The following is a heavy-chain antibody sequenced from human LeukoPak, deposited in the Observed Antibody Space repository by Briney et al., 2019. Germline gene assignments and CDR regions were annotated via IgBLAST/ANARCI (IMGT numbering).Heavy chain of an antibody. V-gene: IGHV1-8*03. J-gene: IGHJ4*02. Sequence: GASVKVSFTSAVYTFTSYDINWGRQGTGQGQEWRGWMNPNSGSTGYAQKFQGRVTITRNTSISTAYMELSGLRSEDTAVYYCARGRSTGYPYYFEYWGQGTLVTVSS. D-gene: IGHD5-12*01. CDR2: MNPNSGST. CDR3: ARGRSTGYPYYFEY. CDR1: VYTFTSYD.